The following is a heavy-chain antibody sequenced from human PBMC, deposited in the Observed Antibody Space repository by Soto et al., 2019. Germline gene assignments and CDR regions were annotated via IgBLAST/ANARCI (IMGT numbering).Heavy chain of an antibody. J-gene: IGHJ6*02. D-gene: IGHD4-17*01. CDR3: ARGSTVTTDYYYYGMDV. CDR1: GYTFTRYD. CDR2: MNPNSGNT. V-gene: IGHV1-8*01. Sequence: QVQLVQSGAEVKKPGASVKVSCKASGYTFTRYDINWVRQATGQGLEWMGWMNPNSGNTGYAQKFQGRVTMTRNTSIITAYMELSSLRSEDTAVYYCARGSTVTTDYYYYGMDVWGQGTTVTVSS.